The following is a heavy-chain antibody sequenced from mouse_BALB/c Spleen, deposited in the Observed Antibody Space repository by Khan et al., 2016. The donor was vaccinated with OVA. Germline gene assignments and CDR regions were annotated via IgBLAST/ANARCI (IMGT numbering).Heavy chain of an antibody. Sequence: EVQLVESGGGLVQPGGSRKLSRAASGFTFSSFGMHWVRQAPEKGLEWVAYISSGSSTIYFADTVKGRFTISRDNPKNTLFLQMTSLRSEDTAMYYCAREDYGHWYFDVWGAGTTVTVSS. CDR1: GFTFSSFG. J-gene: IGHJ1*01. CDR2: ISSGSSTI. D-gene: IGHD1-1*02. CDR3: AREDYGHWYFDV. V-gene: IGHV5-17*02.